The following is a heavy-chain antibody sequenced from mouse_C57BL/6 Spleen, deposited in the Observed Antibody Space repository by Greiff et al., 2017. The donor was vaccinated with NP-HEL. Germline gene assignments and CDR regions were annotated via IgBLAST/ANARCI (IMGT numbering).Heavy chain of an antibody. D-gene: IGHD1-1*01. J-gene: IGHJ2*01. V-gene: IGHV1-76*01. CDR2: IYPGSGNT. CDR1: GYTFTDYY. Sequence: QVQLKQSGAELVRPGASVKLSCKASGYTFTDYYINWVKQRPGQGLEWIARIYPGSGNTYYNEKFKGKATLTAEKSSSTAYMQLSSLTSEDSAVYFCARTPDYYGSSPFDYWGQGTTLTVSS. CDR3: ARTPDYYGSSPFDY.